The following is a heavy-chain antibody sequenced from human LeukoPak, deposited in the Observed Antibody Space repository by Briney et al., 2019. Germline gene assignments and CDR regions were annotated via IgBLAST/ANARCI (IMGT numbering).Heavy chain of an antibody. V-gene: IGHV3-74*01. Sequence: PGGSLRLSCAASGFTFSSYWMHWVRQAPGNGLVWVSRINSDGSSTSYADSVKGRFTISRDNAKNTLYLQMNSLRAEDTAVYYCARGTAAAGFDYWGQGTLVTVSS. CDR3: ARGTAAAGFDY. J-gene: IGHJ4*02. CDR1: GFTFSSYW. CDR2: INSDGSST. D-gene: IGHD6-13*01.